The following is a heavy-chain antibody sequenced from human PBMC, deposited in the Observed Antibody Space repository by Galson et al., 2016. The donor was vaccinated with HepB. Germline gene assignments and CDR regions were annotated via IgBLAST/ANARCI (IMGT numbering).Heavy chain of an antibody. CDR2: IRADGTAN. V-gene: IGHV3-7*03. D-gene: IGHD3-3*01. Sequence: SLRLSCAASGFSFSRYWMAWVRQAPGKGREWVGNIRADGTANDYVGSVKGRFTMSKDNAQKSLFLQMTSLRVEDTAVYYCARENFWKLDQWGQGTLVTVSS. CDR1: GFSFSRYW. J-gene: IGHJ5*02. CDR3: ARENFWKLDQ.